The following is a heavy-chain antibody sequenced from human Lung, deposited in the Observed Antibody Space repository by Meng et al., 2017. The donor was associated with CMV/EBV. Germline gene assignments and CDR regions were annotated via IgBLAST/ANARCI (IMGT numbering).Heavy chain of an antibody. Sequence: LACGVYGGSFSTYYWSWIRQPPGKGLEWIGEINHSGSTNYNPSLKSRVTISVDTSKNQFSLKLRSVTAADTAVYYCARGYGPEGYWGQGTLVTVSS. CDR1: GGSFSTYY. V-gene: IGHV4-34*01. CDR3: ARGYGPEGY. D-gene: IGHD3-10*01. J-gene: IGHJ4*02. CDR2: INHSGST.